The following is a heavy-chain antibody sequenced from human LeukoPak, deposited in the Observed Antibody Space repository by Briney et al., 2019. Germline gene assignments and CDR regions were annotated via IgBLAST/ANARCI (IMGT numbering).Heavy chain of an antibody. V-gene: IGHV1-2*02. Sequence: ASVKVSCKASGYTFSGHYIHWVRQAPGQGLEWMGWINPNSGGTNYAQKFQGRVTMTRDTSISTAYMELSRLRSDDTAVYYCARASSRSWYPERDHYFDYWGQGTLVTVSS. J-gene: IGHJ4*02. D-gene: IGHD6-13*01. CDR3: ARASSRSWYPERDHYFDY. CDR1: GYTFSGHY. CDR2: INPNSGGT.